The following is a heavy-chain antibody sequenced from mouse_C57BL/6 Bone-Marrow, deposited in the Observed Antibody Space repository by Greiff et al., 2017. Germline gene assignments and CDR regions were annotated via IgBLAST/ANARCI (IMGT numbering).Heavy chain of an antibody. CDR3: ARSYGNYPHWYFDV. Sequence: QVHVKQPGAELVKPGASVKLSCKASGYTFTSYWMHWVKQRPGQGLEWIGMIHPNSGSTNYNEKFKSKATLTVDKSSSTAYMQLSSLTSEDSAVYYCARSYGNYPHWYFDVWGTGTTVTVSS. D-gene: IGHD2-1*01. CDR2: IHPNSGST. J-gene: IGHJ1*03. CDR1: GYTFTSYW. V-gene: IGHV1-64*01.